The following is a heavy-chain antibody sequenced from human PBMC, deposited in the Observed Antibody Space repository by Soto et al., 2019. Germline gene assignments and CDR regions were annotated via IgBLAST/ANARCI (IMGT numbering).Heavy chain of an antibody. V-gene: IGHV3-33*01. D-gene: IGHD5-12*01. CDR2: IWYDGSNK. CDR3: ARFKDGYNFYFDY. CDR1: GFTFSSNG. Sequence: QVQLVESGGGVVQPGRSLRLSCSASGFTFSSNGRHWVRQAPGKELEWVPVIWYDGSNKYYADSVKGRFTISRDNSKNTLYLQMNSLRAEDTAVYYCARFKDGYNFYFDYWGQGTLVTVSS. J-gene: IGHJ4*02.